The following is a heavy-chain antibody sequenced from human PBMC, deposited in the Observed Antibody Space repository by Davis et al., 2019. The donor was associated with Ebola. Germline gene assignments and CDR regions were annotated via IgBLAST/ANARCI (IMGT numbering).Heavy chain of an antibody. J-gene: IGHJ4*02. V-gene: IGHV3-11*01. CDR2: ISGSGSTT. CDR3: ARERWLQLSTYYFDY. Sequence: GESLKISCAASGFTFSDDYMNWIRQAPGKGLEWVSYISGSGSTTYYADSVKGRFTISRDNAKNSLYLQMNSLRAEDAAVYYCARERWLQLSTYYFDYWGQGTLVTVSS. D-gene: IGHD5-24*01. CDR1: GFTFSDDY.